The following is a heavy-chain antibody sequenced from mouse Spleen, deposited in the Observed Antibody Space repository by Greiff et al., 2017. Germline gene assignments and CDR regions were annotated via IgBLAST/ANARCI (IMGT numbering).Heavy chain of an antibody. CDR3: ARPDGSYRYVDV. D-gene: IGHD1-1*02. CDR1: GYTFTSYW. Sequence: QVQLQQPGAELVMPGASVKLSCKASGYTFTSYWMHWVKQRPGQGLEWIGEIDPSDSYTNYNQKFKGKATLTVDKSSSTAYMQLSSLTSEDSAVYYCARPDGSYRYVDVWGAGTTVTVSS. CDR2: IDPSDSYT. J-gene: IGHJ1*01. V-gene: IGHV1-69*01.